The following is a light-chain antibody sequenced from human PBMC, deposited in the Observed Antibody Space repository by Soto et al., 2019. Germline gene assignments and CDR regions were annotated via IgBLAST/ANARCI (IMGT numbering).Light chain of an antibody. CDR3: QSYDSSLTFYV. CDR2: GNS. CDR1: SSNIGAGYD. J-gene: IGLJ1*01. Sequence: QSVLTQPPSVSGAPGQRVTISCTGSSSNIGAGYDVHWYQQLPGTAPKLLIYGNSNRPSGVPDRFSGSKSGTSASLAITGIQAEDEADYYCQSYDSSLTFYVFGTGTKVTVL. V-gene: IGLV1-40*01.